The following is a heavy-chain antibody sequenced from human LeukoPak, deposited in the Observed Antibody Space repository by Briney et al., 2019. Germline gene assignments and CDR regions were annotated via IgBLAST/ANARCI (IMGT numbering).Heavy chain of an antibody. CDR3: ARESPYCSGGSCLFDY. D-gene: IGHD2-15*01. CDR2: IYYSGST. CDR1: GGSFSGYY. V-gene: IGHV4-59*01. J-gene: IGHJ4*02. Sequence: SETLSLTCAVYGGSFSGYYWSWIRQPPGKGLEWIGHIYYSGSTNYNPSLKSRVTISVDTSKNRFSLKLSSVTAADTAVYYCARESPYCSGGSCLFDYWGQGTLVTVSS.